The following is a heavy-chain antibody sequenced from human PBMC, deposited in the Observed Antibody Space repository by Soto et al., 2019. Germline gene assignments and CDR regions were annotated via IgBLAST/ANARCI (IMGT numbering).Heavy chain of an antibody. J-gene: IGHJ5*02. Sequence: SETLSLTCAVYGGSFSGYYWSWIRQPPGKGLEWIGEINHSGSTNYNPSLKSRVTISVDTSKNQFSLKLSSVTAADTAVYYCARERRFLEWLIWFDPWGQGTLVTVSS. D-gene: IGHD3-3*01. V-gene: IGHV4-34*01. CDR1: GGSFSGYY. CDR2: INHSGST. CDR3: ARERRFLEWLIWFDP.